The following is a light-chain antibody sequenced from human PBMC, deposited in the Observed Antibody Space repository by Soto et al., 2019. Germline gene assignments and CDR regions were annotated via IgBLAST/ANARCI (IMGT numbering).Light chain of an antibody. CDR2: GAS. CDR3: QQYGSSPTT. CDR1: QSVSNSY. Sequence: EIVLTQSPGTLSLSPGERATLSCRASQSVSNSYLAWYQQKPGRAPRLLIYGASSRATDIPDRFSGSGSGTDFTLTISRLEPVDSAVYYCQQYGSSPTTFGQGTK. V-gene: IGKV3-20*01. J-gene: IGKJ1*01.